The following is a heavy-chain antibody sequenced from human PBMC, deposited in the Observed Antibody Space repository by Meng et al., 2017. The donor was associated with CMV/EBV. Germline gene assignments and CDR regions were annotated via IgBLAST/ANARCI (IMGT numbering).Heavy chain of an antibody. V-gene: IGHV4-59*01. Sequence: SETLSLTCTVSGASISSFFWSWIRQPPGNGLEWIGYIYYSGDTEYNPSLKSRVTMSLDTSKNQFSLKLNSMTAADTARYYCARGYSASSGKSDAFDIWGQGTMVTVSS. D-gene: IGHD5-12*01. J-gene: IGHJ3*02. CDR1: GASISSFF. CDR2: IYYSGDT. CDR3: ARGYSASSGKSDAFDI.